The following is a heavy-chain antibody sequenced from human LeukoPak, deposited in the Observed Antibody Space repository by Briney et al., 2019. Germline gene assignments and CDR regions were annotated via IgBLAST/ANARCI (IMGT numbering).Heavy chain of an antibody. J-gene: IGHJ3*02. D-gene: IGHD3-16*01. CDR3: ARPFEGGAFDI. CDR1: GFTFSSYW. CDR2: INIDGSTT. Sequence: QTGGSLRLSCAASGFTFSSYWMHWVRQAPGKGLVWVSRINIDGSTTTYADSVKGRFTISRDNAKNTLYLQMNSLRAEDTAVYYCARPFEGGAFDIWGQGTMVTVSS. V-gene: IGHV3-74*01.